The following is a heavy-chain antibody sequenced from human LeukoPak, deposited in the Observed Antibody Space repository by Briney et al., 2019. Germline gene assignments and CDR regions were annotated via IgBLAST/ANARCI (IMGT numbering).Heavy chain of an antibody. CDR1: RFSFSTFP. D-gene: IGHD3-3*01. J-gene: IGHJ4*02. CDR3: ARAGYDFWSGYYDY. CDR2: ISAGGETT. Sequence: GGSLRLSCAASRFSFSTFPMGWVRQAPGKGLEWVSGISAGGETTFYADSVRGRLTISRDNAKNSLYLQMNSLRAEDTAVYYCARAGYDFWSGYYDYWGQGTLVTVSS. V-gene: IGHV3-23*01.